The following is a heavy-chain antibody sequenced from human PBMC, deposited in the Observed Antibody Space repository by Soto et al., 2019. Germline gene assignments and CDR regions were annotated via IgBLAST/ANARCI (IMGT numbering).Heavy chain of an antibody. CDR1: GGSISSGGYN. CDR2: IYYSGST. D-gene: IGHD5-12*01. J-gene: IGHJ4*02. Sequence: PSETLSLTCTVSGGSISSGGYNWIWIRQPPGKGLEWIGYIYYSGSTNYNPSLKSRVTISVDTSKNQFSLKLSSVTAADTAVYYCASRNRGYSGYEVWGQGTLVTVSS. CDR3: ASRNRGYSGYEV. V-gene: IGHV4-61*08.